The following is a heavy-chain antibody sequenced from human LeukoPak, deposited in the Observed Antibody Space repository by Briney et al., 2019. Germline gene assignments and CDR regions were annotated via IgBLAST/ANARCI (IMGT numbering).Heavy chain of an antibody. Sequence: PGGSLRLSCAASGFTFSSYAMHWVRQAPGKGLEWVAVISYDGSNKYYADSVKGRFTISRDNSKNTLYLQMNSLRAEDTAVYYCARGMGYGDYSDYWGQGTLVTVSS. CDR3: ARGMGYGDYSDY. CDR2: ISYDGSNK. J-gene: IGHJ4*02. D-gene: IGHD4-17*01. CDR1: GFTFSSYA. V-gene: IGHV3-30-3*01.